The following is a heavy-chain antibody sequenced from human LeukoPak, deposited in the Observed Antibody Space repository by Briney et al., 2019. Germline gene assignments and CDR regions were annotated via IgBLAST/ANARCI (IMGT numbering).Heavy chain of an antibody. CDR2: ISPGGSDT. D-gene: IGHD3-22*01. CDR1: GFSFNNYA. J-gene: IGHJ4*02. CDR3: AKRGAYESMAAFDY. V-gene: IGHV3-23*01. Sequence: GGSLRLSCEVSGFSFNNYAMSWGRQAPGKGLEWVSAISPGGSDTYYTDSVRGRFTISRDNSKSTLYLQMISLRAEDSAVYYCAKRGAYESMAAFDYWGQGTLVTVSS.